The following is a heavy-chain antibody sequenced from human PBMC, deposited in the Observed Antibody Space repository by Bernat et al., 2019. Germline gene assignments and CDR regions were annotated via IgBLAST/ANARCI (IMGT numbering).Heavy chain of an antibody. Sequence: QVQLVESGGGVVQPGRSLRLSCAASGFTFSSYGMHWVRQAPGKGLEWVAVIWYDGSNKYYADSVKGRFTISRDNSKNTLYLQMNSLRAEDTAVYYCARTCRLRYFDSAGAFDIWGQGTMVTVSS. CDR2: IWYDGSNK. J-gene: IGHJ3*02. CDR1: GFTFSSYG. D-gene: IGHD3-9*01. V-gene: IGHV3-33*01. CDR3: ARTCRLRYFDSAGAFDI.